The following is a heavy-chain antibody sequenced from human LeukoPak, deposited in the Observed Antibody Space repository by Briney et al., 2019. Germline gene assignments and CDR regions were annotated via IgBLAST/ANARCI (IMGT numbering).Heavy chain of an antibody. D-gene: IGHD6-6*01. CDR1: GYTFTGYY. CDR3: ARDGIAARPGAFDI. J-gene: IGHJ3*02. Sequence: GASVKVSCKASGYTFTGYYMHWVRQAPGRGLEWMGWINPNSGGTNYAQKFQGRVTMTRDTSISTAYMELSRLRSDDTAVYYCARDGIAARPGAFDIWGQGTMVTVSS. V-gene: IGHV1-2*02. CDR2: INPNSGGT.